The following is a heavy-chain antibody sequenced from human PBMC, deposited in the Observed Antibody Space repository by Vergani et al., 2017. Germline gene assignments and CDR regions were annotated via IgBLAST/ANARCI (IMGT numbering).Heavy chain of an antibody. V-gene: IGHV4-59*08. CDR1: GGSISSYY. CDR3: ARVSGSYSSFDY. J-gene: IGHJ4*02. Sequence: QVQLQESGPGLVKPSETLSLTCTVSGGSISSYYWSWIRQPPGKGLEWFGYIYYSGSTNYNPSLKSRVTISVDTSKNQFSLKLSSVTAADTAVYYCARVSGSYSSFDYWGQGTLVTVSS. CDR2: IYYSGST. D-gene: IGHD1-26*01.